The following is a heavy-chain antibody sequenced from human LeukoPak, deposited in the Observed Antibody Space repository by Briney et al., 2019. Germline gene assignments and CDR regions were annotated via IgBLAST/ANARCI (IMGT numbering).Heavy chain of an antibody. J-gene: IGHJ4*02. D-gene: IGHD4-17*01. CDR3: ARDQGATVSTAPRHFDY. CDR2: ISSVDTST. V-gene: IGHV3-23*01. CDR1: GFTFSSYW. Sequence: GGSLRLSCAASGFTFSSYWMSWVRQAPGKGLEWVSSISSVDTSTYYPDSVKGRFTISRDNSKNTLYLQMNSLRVEDRAVYYCARDQGATVSTAPRHFDYWGQGTLVTVSS.